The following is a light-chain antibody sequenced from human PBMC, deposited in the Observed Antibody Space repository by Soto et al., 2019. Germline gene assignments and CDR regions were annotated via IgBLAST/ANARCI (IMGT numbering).Light chain of an antibody. CDR3: QQFYTWPQT. J-gene: IGKJ1*01. V-gene: IGKV3-15*01. CDR2: GAS. Sequence: VLTQSPATLSVSPGERATLSFMASQSVDNNLAWYQQKPGQAPRLLIYGASTRATGIPARFSGSGSGTDFTLTISSLQSEDFAVYFCQQFYTWPQTFGHGTKVDIK. CDR1: QSVDNN.